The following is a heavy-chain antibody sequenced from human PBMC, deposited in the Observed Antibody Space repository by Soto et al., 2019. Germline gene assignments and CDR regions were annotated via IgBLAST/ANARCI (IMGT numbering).Heavy chain of an antibody. V-gene: IGHV4-34*01. CDR3: AKYGSRGYSGYDRAGWFDP. D-gene: IGHD5-12*01. J-gene: IGHJ5*02. CDR2: INHSGST. CDR1: GGSFSGYY. Sequence: ETLSLTCAVYGGSFSGYYWSWIRQPPGKGLEWIGEINHSGSTNYNPSLKSRVTISVDTSKNQFSLRLSSVTAADTAVYYCAKYGSRGYSGYDRAGWFDPWGQGTLVTVSS.